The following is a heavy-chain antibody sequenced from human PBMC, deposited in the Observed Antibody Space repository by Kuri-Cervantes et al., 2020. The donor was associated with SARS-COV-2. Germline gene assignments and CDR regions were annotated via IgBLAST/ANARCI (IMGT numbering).Heavy chain of an antibody. CDR1: GFTVSSNY. CDR2: IYSGGST. D-gene: IGHD3-22*01. J-gene: IGHJ3*02. Sequence: GESLKISCAASGFTVSSNYMSWVRQAPGKGLEWVSVIYSGGSTYYADSVKGRFTISRDNSKNTLYLQMNSLRAEDTAVYYCARSMTSYYYYDSSGYYFDIWGQETMVTVSS. CDR3: ARSMTSYYYYDSSGYYFDI. V-gene: IGHV3-66*01.